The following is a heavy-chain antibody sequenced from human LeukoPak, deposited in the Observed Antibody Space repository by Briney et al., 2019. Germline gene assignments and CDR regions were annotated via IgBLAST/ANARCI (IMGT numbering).Heavy chain of an antibody. CDR2: INHSGST. V-gene: IGHV4-34*01. J-gene: IGHJ4*02. D-gene: IGHD6-6*01. CDR3: ASNKYSSSSPLLNFDY. Sequence: SETLSLTCAVYGGSFSGYYWSWIRQPPGKGPEWIGEINHSGSTNYNPSLKSRVTISVDTSKNQFSLKLSSVTTADTAVYYCASNKYSSSSPLLNFDYWGQRTLVTVSS. CDR1: GGSFSGYY.